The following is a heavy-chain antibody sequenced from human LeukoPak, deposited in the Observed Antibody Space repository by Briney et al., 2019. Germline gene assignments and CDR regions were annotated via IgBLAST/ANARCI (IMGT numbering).Heavy chain of an antibody. Sequence: GGSLRLSCAASGFTFSDYYMGWIRQAPGKGLEWVSYISSSGSTIYYADSVKGRFTISRDNAKNSLYLQMNDLRVEDTAVYYCARDQPIGYNYGYPFDNWGQGTLVTVSS. J-gene: IGHJ4*02. CDR2: ISSSGSTI. CDR1: GFTFSDYY. D-gene: IGHD5-18*01. CDR3: ARDQPIGYNYGYPFDN. V-gene: IGHV3-11*04.